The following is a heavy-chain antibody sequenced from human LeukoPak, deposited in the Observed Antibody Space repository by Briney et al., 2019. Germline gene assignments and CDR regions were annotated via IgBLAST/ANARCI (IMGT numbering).Heavy chain of an antibody. CDR3: VKERDGHKDRFDS. CDR2: ETRRRHTT. V-gene: IGHV3-43*01. Sequence: GGPLRLSYSPSGFTLHSYTMLWVRQPPAKGRDGVSLETRRRHTTNYAYSVMGRFTISRDNSRKYLYLQMNSLRTEETAFYYCVKERDGHKDRFDSWGRGTRVTVPS. J-gene: IGHJ4*02. CDR1: GFTLHSYT. D-gene: IGHD5-24*01.